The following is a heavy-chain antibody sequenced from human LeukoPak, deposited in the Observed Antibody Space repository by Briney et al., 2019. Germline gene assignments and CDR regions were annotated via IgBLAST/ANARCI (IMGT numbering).Heavy chain of an antibody. CDR1: GFPSSNAW. V-gene: IGHV3-15*01. J-gene: IGHJ4*02. CDR3: TTDSYSGSHFDY. Sequence: GGPLKLPCAPSGFPSSNAWVSGARRAPGRGREWVGCFNRKIGGGTTEYAAPVKGRFTISRDDSKNTLYLQMNSLKTEDTAVYYCTTDSYSGSHFDYWGEGSLVTVCS. D-gene: IGHD1-26*01. CDR2: FNRKIGGGTT.